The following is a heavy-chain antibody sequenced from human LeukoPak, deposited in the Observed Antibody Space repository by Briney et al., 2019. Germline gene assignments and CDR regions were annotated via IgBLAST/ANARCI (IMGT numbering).Heavy chain of an antibody. CDR3: ARKTKYYYDSSGGNWFDP. Sequence: PSETLSLTCTVSGGSISSYYWSWIRQPPGKGLEWIGYIYYSGSTNYNPSLKSRVTISVDTSKNQFSLKLSSVTAADTAVYYCARKTKYYYDSSGGNWFDPWGQGTLVTVSS. CDR2: IYYSGST. J-gene: IGHJ5*02. V-gene: IGHV4-59*08. D-gene: IGHD3-22*01. CDR1: GGSISSYY.